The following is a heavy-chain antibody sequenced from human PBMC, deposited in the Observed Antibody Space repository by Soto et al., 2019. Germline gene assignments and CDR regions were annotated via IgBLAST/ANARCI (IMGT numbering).Heavy chain of an antibody. D-gene: IGHD6-13*01. CDR1: GYNFTSYG. J-gene: IGHJ4*02. V-gene: IGHV1-18*01. CDR3: ARAFDSSSWYSFDY. CDR2: IRAYNGNT. Sequence: QVQLVQSGAEVKKPGASVKVSCKASGYNFTSYGISWVRQAPGQGLEWMGWIRAYNGNTKYAQKLQGRVTMTTDTSTSTAYMELRSLRSDDTAVYYCARAFDSSSWYSFDYWGQGTLVTVSS.